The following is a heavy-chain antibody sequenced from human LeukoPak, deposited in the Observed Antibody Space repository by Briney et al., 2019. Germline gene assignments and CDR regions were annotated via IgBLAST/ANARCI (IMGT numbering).Heavy chain of an antibody. J-gene: IGHJ4*02. CDR1: GFTFSSYA. CDR2: ISYDGSNK. D-gene: IGHD3-3*01. CDR3: ATLANPYYDFWSGYPAGYFDY. Sequence: GGSLRLSCAASGFTFSSYAMHWVRQAPGKGLEWVAVISYDGSNKYYADSVKGRFTISRDNSKNTLYLQMNSLRAEDTAVYYCATLANPYYDFWSGYPAGYFDYWGQGTLVTVSS. V-gene: IGHV3-30-3*01.